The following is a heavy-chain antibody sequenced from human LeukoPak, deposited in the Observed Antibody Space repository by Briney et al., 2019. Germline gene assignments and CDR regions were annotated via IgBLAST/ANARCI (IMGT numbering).Heavy chain of an antibody. V-gene: IGHV3-21*05. CDR2: ISSSSSYT. CDR3: AREVRKPHPDYYDSSGGFDY. CDR1: GFTFSTYN. D-gene: IGHD3-22*01. Sequence: PGGSLRLSCAASGFTFSTYNMNWVRQAPGKGLEWVSYISSSSSYTNYADSVKGRFTISRDNAKNSLYLQMNSLRAEDTAVYYCAREVRKPHPDYYDSSGGFDYWGQGTLVTVSS. J-gene: IGHJ4*02.